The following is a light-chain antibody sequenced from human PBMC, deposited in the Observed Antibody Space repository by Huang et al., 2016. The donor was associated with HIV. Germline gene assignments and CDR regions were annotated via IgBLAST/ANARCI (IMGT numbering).Light chain of an antibody. CDR1: QSIRNW. Sequence: DIQMTQSPSTLSVSVGDRVTITCRASQSIRNWLAWYQQKPGKAPKLLIYRASSLESGVPSRFSGSGSGTDFTLTISSLQSDDFATYYCHQYNTSPCTFGQGTKLEI. CDR3: HQYNTSPCT. J-gene: IGKJ2*02. CDR2: RAS. V-gene: IGKV1-5*03.